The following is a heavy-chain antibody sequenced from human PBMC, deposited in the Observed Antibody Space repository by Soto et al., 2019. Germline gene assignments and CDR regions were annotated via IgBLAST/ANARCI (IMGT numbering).Heavy chain of an antibody. D-gene: IGHD3-22*01. Sequence: LKISCKGSGYSFAGYWITWVRQKPGKGLEWMGRIDPSDSQTYYSPSFRGHVTISVTRSITTVFLQWSSLRASDTAMYYCARQIYDSDTGPNFQYYFDSWGQGTPVTVSS. V-gene: IGHV5-10-1*01. J-gene: IGHJ4*02. CDR1: GYSFAGYW. CDR3: ARQIYDSDTGPNFQYYFDS. CDR2: IDPSDSQT.